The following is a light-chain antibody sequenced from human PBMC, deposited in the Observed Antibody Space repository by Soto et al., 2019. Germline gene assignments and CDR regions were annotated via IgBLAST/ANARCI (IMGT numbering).Light chain of an antibody. CDR1: KLGDKY. CDR3: QAWDSSTLV. Sequence: SYELTQPPSVSVSPGQTASITCSGDKLGDKYACWYQQKPGQSPVLVISQDIKRPSGIPERFSGSNSGNTATLTISGTQAMDEADYYCQAWDSSTLVFGGGTKLTVL. J-gene: IGLJ2*01. V-gene: IGLV3-1*01. CDR2: QDI.